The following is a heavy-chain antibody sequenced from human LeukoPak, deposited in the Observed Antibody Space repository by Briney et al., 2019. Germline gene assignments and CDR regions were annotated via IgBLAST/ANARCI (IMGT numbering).Heavy chain of an antibody. D-gene: IGHD1-7*01. V-gene: IGHV1-69*06. Sequence: ASVKVSCKASGGTFSSYAISWVRQAPGQGLEWMGGIIPIFGTANYAQKFQGRVTITADKSTSTAYMELSSLRSEDTAVYYCARAGGNYEYYYYYMDVWGKGTTVTVSS. CDR1: GGTFSSYA. CDR2: IIPIFGTA. J-gene: IGHJ6*03. CDR3: ARAGGNYEYYYYYMDV.